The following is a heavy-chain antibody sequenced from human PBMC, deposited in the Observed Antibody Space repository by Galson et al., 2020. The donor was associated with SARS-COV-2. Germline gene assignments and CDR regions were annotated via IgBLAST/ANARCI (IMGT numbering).Heavy chain of an antibody. Sequence: ESLKISCAASGITTSSYWKHWLRQTPGKGLVWVSSINNNGSSTSYADSEKGRFTITRDNAKNTQYLQMNSLRAEDTAVYYCARAFGVWGMPFDYWGQGTLVTVSS. CDR2: INNNGSST. CDR3: ARAFGVWGMPFDY. CDR1: GITTSSYW. V-gene: IGHV3-74*01. J-gene: IGHJ4*02. D-gene: IGHD3-16*01.